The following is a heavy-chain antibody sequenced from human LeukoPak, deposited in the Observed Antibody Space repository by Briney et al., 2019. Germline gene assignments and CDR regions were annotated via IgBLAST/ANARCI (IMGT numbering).Heavy chain of an antibody. CDR2: IYHSGCT. Sequence: SETLSLTCTVSGGSVSSGGYYWSWIRQPPGKGLEWIGYIYHSGCTYCNPSLKSRVTISVDTSKNQFSLKLSSVTAADTAVYYCAREDRIASRIYDCWGQGTLVTVSS. CDR1: GGSVSSGGYY. CDR3: AREDRIASRIYDC. V-gene: IGHV4-30-2*01. J-gene: IGHJ4*02. D-gene: IGHD1-14*01.